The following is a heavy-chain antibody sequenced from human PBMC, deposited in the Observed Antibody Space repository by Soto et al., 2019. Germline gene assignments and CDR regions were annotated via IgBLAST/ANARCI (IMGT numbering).Heavy chain of an antibody. CDR2: ISSSSSTI. Sequence: GGSLRLSCAASGFTFSSYSMNWVRQAPGKGLEWVSYISSSSSTIYYADSVKGRFTISRDNAKNSLYLQMNSLRAEDTAVYYCARDDTPDILTGYYRPDYFDYWGQGTLVTVSS. CDR1: GFTFSSYS. V-gene: IGHV3-48*01. CDR3: ARDDTPDILTGYYRPDYFDY. D-gene: IGHD3-9*01. J-gene: IGHJ4*02.